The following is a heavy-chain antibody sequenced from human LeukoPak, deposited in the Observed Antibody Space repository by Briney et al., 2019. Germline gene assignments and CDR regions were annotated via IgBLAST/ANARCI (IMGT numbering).Heavy chain of an antibody. CDR3: ASVADSSGYYYVFGY. J-gene: IGHJ4*02. V-gene: IGHV3-23*01. Sequence: GGSLRLSCAASGFTFSSYAMSWVRQAPGKGLEWVSAISGSGGSTYYADSVKGRFTISRDNSKNTLYLQMNSLRAEDTAVHYCASVADSSGYYYVFGYWGQGTLVTVSS. CDR2: ISGSGGST. D-gene: IGHD3-22*01. CDR1: GFTFSSYA.